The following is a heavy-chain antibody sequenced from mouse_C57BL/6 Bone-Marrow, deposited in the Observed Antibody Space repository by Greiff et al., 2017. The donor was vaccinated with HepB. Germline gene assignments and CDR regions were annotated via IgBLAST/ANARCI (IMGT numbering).Heavy chain of an antibody. CDR2: IYPRDGST. CDR3: ATLLRSPFFDY. CDR1: GYTFTSYD. D-gene: IGHD1-1*01. J-gene: IGHJ2*01. Sequence: VQGVESGPELVKPGASVKLSCKASGYTFTSYDINWVKQRPGQGLAWIGWIYPRDGSTKYNEKFKGKATLTVDTSSSTAYMELHSLTSDDSAVYFCATLLRSPFFDYWGQGTTLTVSS. V-gene: IGHV1-85*01.